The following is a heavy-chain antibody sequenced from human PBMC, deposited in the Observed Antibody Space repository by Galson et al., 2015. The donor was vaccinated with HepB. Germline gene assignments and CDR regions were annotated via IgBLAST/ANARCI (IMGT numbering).Heavy chain of an antibody. V-gene: IGHV6-1*01. CDR2: TYYRSKWYN. CDR3: AREPPGPAYYYYYGMDV. D-gene: IGHD2-2*01. J-gene: IGHJ6*02. Sequence: CAISGDSVSSNSAAWNWIRQSPSRGLEWLGRTYYRSKWYNDYAVSVKSRITINPDTSKNQFPLQLNSVTPEDTAVYYCAREPPGPAYYYYYGMDVWGQGTTVTVSS. CDR1: GDSVSSNSAA.